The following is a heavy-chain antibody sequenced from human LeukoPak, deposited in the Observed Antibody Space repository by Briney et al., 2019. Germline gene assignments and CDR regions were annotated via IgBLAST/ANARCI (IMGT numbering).Heavy chain of an antibody. Sequence: SGGSLRLSCAASGFDFDDYAMHWVRQAPGKGLEWVSGITWDSDRIGYADSVKGRFTISRDNAKNSLYLQMNSLRAEDTALYYCAKSGGEFVEMATIYYFDSWGQGPLVTVSS. V-gene: IGHV3-9*01. J-gene: IGHJ4*02. CDR3: AKSGGEFVEMATIYYFDS. CDR2: ITWDSDRI. D-gene: IGHD5-24*01. CDR1: GFDFDDYA.